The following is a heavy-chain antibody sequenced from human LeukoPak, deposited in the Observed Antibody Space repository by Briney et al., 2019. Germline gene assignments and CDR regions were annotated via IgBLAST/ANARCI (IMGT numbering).Heavy chain of an antibody. CDR2: ITRDGSST. Sequence: GGSLRLSCAASGFTFSSTWMHWVRQPPGKGLVWVARITRDGSSTTYAESVKGRFTISRDNAKNTLYLQMNSLRAEDTAVYYCARDWYHAIDYWGQGTLVTVSS. V-gene: IGHV3-74*03. CDR1: GFTFSSTW. CDR3: ARDWYHAIDY. D-gene: IGHD2-2*01. J-gene: IGHJ4*02.